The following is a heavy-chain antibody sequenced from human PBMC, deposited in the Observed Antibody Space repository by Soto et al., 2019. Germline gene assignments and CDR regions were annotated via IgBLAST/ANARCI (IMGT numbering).Heavy chain of an antibody. Sequence: QVQLVESGGGVVQPGRSLRLSCEAAGLTFSRSGMHWVRQAPVKGLEWVAVISDDGGQKYYADSMKGSITISRDNSKNTLYLQMNSLRVEDTAVYYCANPGGQWLPGENWGQGTLVTVSS. J-gene: IGHJ4*02. CDR2: ISDDGGQK. D-gene: IGHD6-19*01. CDR1: GLTFSRSG. CDR3: ANPGGQWLPGEN. V-gene: IGHV3-30*18.